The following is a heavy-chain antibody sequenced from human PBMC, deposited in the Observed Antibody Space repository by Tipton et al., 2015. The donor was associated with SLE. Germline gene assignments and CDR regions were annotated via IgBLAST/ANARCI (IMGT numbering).Heavy chain of an antibody. J-gene: IGHJ4*02. Sequence: TLSLTCTVDGESLSGHYWIWIRQPPGKGLGWIGTIYYSGNTYYNPSLRGRVTISLHTSKNQFSLKLSSVTAADTAVYYCARHSEQWELLTRFDYWGQGTLVTVSS. CDR1: GESLSGHY. V-gene: IGHV4-59*08. CDR3: ARHSEQWELLTRFDY. D-gene: IGHD1-26*01. CDR2: IYYSGNT.